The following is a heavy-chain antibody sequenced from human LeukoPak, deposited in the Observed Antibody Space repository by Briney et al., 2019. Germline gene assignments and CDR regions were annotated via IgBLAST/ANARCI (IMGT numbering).Heavy chain of an antibody. CDR3: ARDTLIVGVGYFDY. J-gene: IGHJ4*02. Sequence: SCKASGFTFSSYAMHWVRQAPGKGLEWVAVISYDGSNKYYADSVKGRFTISRDNSKNTLYLQMNSLRAEDTAVYYCARDTLIVGVGYFDYWGQGTLVTVSS. D-gene: IGHD1-26*01. CDR2: ISYDGSNK. CDR1: GFTFSSYA. V-gene: IGHV3-30*04.